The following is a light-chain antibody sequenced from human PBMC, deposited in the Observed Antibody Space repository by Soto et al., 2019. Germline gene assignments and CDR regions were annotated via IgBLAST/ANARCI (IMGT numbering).Light chain of an antibody. CDR1: SSDVGGYNY. CDR2: DVT. J-gene: IGLJ2*01. V-gene: IGLV2-11*01. CDR3: CSYAGSSFL. Sequence: QTALTQPRSVCASPGQSVTISCTGTSSDVGGYNYVSWYQQHPGKAPKLVIHDVTKRPSEVPGRFSGSKSGNTASLTISGLQPEDEADYYCCSYAGSSFLFGGGTKVTVL.